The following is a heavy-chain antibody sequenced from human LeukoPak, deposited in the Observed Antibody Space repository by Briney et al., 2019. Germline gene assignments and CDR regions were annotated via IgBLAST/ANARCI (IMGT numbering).Heavy chain of an antibody. CDR1: GYTFTGYY. J-gene: IGHJ4*02. CDR2: INPKSGGT. V-gene: IGHV1-2*02. D-gene: IGHD3-10*01. Sequence: ASVKVSCKASGYTFTGYYMHWVRQAPGQGLEWMGWINPKSGGTNYAQKLQGRVTMTTDTSTSTAYMELRSLRSDDTAVYYCARDYYGSGGYYIPTYYFDYWGQGTLVTVSS. CDR3: ARDYYGSGGYYIPTYYFDY.